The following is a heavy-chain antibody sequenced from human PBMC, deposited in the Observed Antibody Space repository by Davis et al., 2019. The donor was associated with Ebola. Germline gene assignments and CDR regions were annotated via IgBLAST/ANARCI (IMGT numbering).Heavy chain of an antibody. CDR3: ARSGLSFGVVKYHYGMDV. CDR2: ISYDGSNK. J-gene: IGHJ6*04. V-gene: IGHV3-30*03. CDR1: GFMFSSYG. D-gene: IGHD3-3*01. Sequence: GGSLRLSCSVSGFMFSSYGMHWVRQAPGKGLEWVAVISYDGSNKYYADSVKGRFTVSRDNSKKTMYLQMNSLRAEDTAVYYCARSGLSFGVVKYHYGMDVWGKGTTVTVSS.